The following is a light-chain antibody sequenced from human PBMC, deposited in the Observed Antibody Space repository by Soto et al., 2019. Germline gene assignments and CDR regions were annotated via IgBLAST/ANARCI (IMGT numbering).Light chain of an antibody. J-gene: IGKJ4*01. CDR2: DAS. CDR1: QSVSSY. Sequence: EIVLTQSPATLSLSPGERATLSCRASQSVSSYLAWYQQKPGQAPRLLIYDASNRATGIPARFSGSGSGTDFTLTISSLEPEDFVVYYCQQRSFWPLTFGGGTKVEI. V-gene: IGKV3-11*01. CDR3: QQRSFWPLT.